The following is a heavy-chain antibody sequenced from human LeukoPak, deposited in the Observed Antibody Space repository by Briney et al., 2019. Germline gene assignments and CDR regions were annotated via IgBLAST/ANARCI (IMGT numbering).Heavy chain of an antibody. CDR3: AKIMQAAAMGVDY. D-gene: IGHD2-2*01. Sequence: GGSLRLSCAASGFSFSSYAMSWVRQAPGKGLEWVSAISGGGRTTYYADSVKGRFTISRDNSKNTLYLQMNSLRADDTAVYYCAKIMQAAAMGVDYWGQGTLVTVSS. V-gene: IGHV3-23*01. CDR2: ISGGGRTT. J-gene: IGHJ4*02. CDR1: GFSFSSYA.